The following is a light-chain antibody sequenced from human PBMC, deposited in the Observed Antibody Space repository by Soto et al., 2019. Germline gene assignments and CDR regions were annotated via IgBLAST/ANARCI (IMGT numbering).Light chain of an antibody. CDR1: QSVSSD. J-gene: IGKJ4*01. Sequence: EIVLTQSPVTLSLSPGERATLSCRASQSVSSDLAWYQQKPGQAPRLLIYDASNRATGIPARFSGSGYGTDFTLPISSLAPEDFAVYYCQQRSKWPSTFGGGTKVELK. CDR3: QQRSKWPST. V-gene: IGKV3-11*01. CDR2: DAS.